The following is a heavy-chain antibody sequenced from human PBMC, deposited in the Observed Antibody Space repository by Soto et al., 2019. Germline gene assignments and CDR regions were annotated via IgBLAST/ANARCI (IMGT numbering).Heavy chain of an antibody. V-gene: IGHV3-23*01. D-gene: IGHD3-10*01. CDR3: AKDRTPYYYGSGSYYDY. J-gene: IGHJ4*02. CDR2: ISGSGGST. Sequence: GGSLRLSCAASGFTFSSYAMSWVRQAPGKGLEWVSAISGSGGSTYYADSVKGRFTISRDNSKNTLYLQMNSLRAEDTAVYYSAKDRTPYYYGSGSYYDYWGQGTLVTVSS. CDR1: GFTFSSYA.